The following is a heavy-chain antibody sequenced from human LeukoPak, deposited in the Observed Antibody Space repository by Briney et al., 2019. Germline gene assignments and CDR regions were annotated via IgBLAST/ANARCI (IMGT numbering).Heavy chain of an antibody. J-gene: IGHJ4*02. CDR2: IGRSGDTT. CDR1: GFTFSSHA. CDR3: AKVGDYGDYALDY. V-gene: IGHV3-23*01. D-gene: IGHD4-17*01. Sequence: PGRSLRLSCAASGFTFSSHAMSWVRQAPGKGLEWVSVIGRSGDTTFYAASVKGRFTISRDNSKNTLYLQMNSLRAEDTAVYYCAKVGDYGDYALDYWGQGTLVTVSS.